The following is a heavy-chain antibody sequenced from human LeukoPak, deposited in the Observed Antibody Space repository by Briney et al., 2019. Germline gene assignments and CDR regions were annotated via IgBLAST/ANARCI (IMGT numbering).Heavy chain of an antibody. CDR2: IRSKANSYAT. D-gene: IGHD3-22*01. CDR1: GFTFSGSA. J-gene: IGHJ3*01. Sequence: GGSLRLSCAASGFTFSGSAMHWVRQASGKGLEWVGRIRSKANSYATAYAASVKGRFTISRDDSKNTAYLQMNSLKTEDTAVYYCTRLPITMIVSWGQGTMVTVSS. CDR3: TRLPITMIVS. V-gene: IGHV3-73*01.